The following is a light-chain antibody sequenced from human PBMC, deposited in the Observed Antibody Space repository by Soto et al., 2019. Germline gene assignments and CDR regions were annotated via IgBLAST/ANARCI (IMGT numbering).Light chain of an antibody. J-gene: IGLJ1*01. V-gene: IGLV2-14*01. CDR2: EGT. CDR3: SSYSSTSTV. CDR1: SSDGDDYND. Sequence: QSALTQPASVSGSPGHSITISCTGLSSDGDDYNDVSWYQQHPGKAPKLMIYEGTYRHSGVYNRFSGSKSGNTASLTISGLQAEDEGDYYCSSYSSTSTVFGTGTKGTVL.